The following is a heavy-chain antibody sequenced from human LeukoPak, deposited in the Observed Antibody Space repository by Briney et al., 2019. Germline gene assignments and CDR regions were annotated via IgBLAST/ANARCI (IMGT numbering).Heavy chain of an antibody. Sequence: ASVKVSCKASGYTFTSYYMHWVRQAPGQGLEWMGIINPSGGSTSYAQKFQSRVTMTRDTSTSTVYMELSSLRSEDTAVYYCARVGYERWLQLRSDYFDYWGQGTLVTVSS. CDR3: ARVGYERWLQLRSDYFDY. CDR1: GYTFTSYY. D-gene: IGHD5-24*01. CDR2: INPSGGST. V-gene: IGHV1-46*01. J-gene: IGHJ4*02.